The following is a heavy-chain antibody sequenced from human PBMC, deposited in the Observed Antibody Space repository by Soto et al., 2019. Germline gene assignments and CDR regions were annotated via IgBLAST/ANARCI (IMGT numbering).Heavy chain of an antibody. Sequence: QVQLVQSGAEVKKPGSSVKVSCKASGGTFSSYTISWVRQAPGQGLEWKGRIIPILGIANYAQKFQGRVTITADKSTSTAYMELSSLRSEDTAVYYCARNNCSGGSCYFYWGQGTLVTVSS. CDR2: IIPILGIA. V-gene: IGHV1-69*02. D-gene: IGHD2-15*01. CDR3: ARNNCSGGSCYFY. CDR1: GGTFSSYT. J-gene: IGHJ4*02.